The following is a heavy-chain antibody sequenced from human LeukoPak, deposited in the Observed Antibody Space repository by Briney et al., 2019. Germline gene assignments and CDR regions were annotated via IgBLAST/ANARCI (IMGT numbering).Heavy chain of an antibody. V-gene: IGHV3-30*18. CDR2: ISYLGDDQ. D-gene: IGHD6-25*01. CDR1: GFTFSSYG. CDR3: AKDRSSGPHYYYGMDV. Sequence: AGGSLILSCAASGFTFSSYGMHWVRQAPGKGPEWVAVISYLGDDQFYAESVKGRFTISRDNSKKTVFLQMNSLRGEDTAAYYCAKDRSSGPHYYYGMDVWGRGTTVIVSS. J-gene: IGHJ6*02.